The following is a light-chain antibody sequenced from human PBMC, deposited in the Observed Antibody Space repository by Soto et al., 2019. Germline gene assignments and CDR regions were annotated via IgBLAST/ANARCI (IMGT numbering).Light chain of an antibody. Sequence: EIVLTQSPATLSLSPGERATLSCRASQSVSSYLAWYQQKPGQAPRLLIYDASKRDTGIPARFSGSGSGTDFTLTISSLEPEDFAVYYCQQRINWPFTFGPGTKVDIK. CDR1: QSVSSY. V-gene: IGKV3-11*01. CDR2: DAS. CDR3: QQRINWPFT. J-gene: IGKJ3*01.